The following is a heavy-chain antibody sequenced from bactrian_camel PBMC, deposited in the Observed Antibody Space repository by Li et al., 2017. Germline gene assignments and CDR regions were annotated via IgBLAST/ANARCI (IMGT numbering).Heavy chain of an antibody. Sequence: HVQLVESGGGLVQPGGSLRLSCAASGFSFSSYGMSWVRQTPEKGLERVAGIYSAGTSTWYTDSVKERFTISRDNDKNTLYLQMNSLKSEDTALYYCTTAEGSGTFLSRYWRQGTQVTVS. J-gene: IGHJ4*01. D-gene: IGHD2*01. CDR2: IYSAGTST. CDR3: TTAEGSGTFLSRY. V-gene: IGHV3S6*01. CDR1: GFSFSSYG.